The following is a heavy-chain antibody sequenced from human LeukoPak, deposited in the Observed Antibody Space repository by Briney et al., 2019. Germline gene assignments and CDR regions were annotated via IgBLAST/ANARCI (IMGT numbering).Heavy chain of an antibody. CDR1: GGTFSSYA. CDR3: ASGCSGGSCLANWFDP. V-gene: IGHV1-69*13. CDR2: IIPIFGTA. J-gene: IGHJ5*02. D-gene: IGHD2-15*01. Sequence: SVKASCKASGGTFSSYAISWVRQAPGQGLEWMGGIIPIFGTANYAQKFQGRVTITADESTSTAYMELSSLRSEDTAVYYCASGCSGGSCLANWFDPWGQGTLVTVSS.